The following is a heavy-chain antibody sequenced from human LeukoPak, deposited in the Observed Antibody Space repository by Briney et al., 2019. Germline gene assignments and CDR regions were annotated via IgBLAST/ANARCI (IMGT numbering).Heavy chain of an antibody. Sequence: GGSLRLSCAASGFTFSSYAMSWFRQTPGKGLEWVSAISGSGGSTYYADSVEGRFTISRDNSNNTLYLQMNSLRAEDTAVYYCAKGKVSDSWGQGTLVTVSS. V-gene: IGHV3-23*01. D-gene: IGHD3-10*01. CDR1: GFTFSSYA. CDR2: ISGSGGST. CDR3: AKGKVSDS. J-gene: IGHJ4*02.